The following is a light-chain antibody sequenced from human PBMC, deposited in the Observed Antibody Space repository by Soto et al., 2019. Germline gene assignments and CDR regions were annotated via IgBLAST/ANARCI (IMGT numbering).Light chain of an antibody. CDR2: DVS. Sequence: DIVLTQSPGTLSLSPGERATLSCRASRSVTSYFAWYQQKPGQAPRLLIYDVSTRATGIPDRFSGSGSGTDFTLTISRLEPEDFAVYFCQQYGPSPSTFGQGTNLEIK. V-gene: IGKV3-20*01. CDR3: QQYGPSPST. CDR1: RSVTSY. J-gene: IGKJ2*01.